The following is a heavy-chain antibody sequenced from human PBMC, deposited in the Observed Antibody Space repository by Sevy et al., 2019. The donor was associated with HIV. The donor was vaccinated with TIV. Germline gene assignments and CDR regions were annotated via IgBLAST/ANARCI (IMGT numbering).Heavy chain of an antibody. CDR2: ISYDGSNK. V-gene: IGHV3-30-3*01. J-gene: IGHJ6*02. CDR1: GFTFSGYA. CDR3: ARALYCSGGSCYYYGMDV. Sequence: GGSLRLSCAASGFTFSGYAMHWVRQAPGKGLEWVAVISYDGSNKYYADSVKGRFTISRDNSKNTLYLQMNSLRAEDTAVYYCARALYCSGGSCYYYGMDVWGQVTTVTVSS. D-gene: IGHD2-15*01.